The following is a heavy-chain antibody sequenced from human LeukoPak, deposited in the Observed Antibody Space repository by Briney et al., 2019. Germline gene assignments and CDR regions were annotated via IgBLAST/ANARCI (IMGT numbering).Heavy chain of an antibody. J-gene: IGHJ3*01. D-gene: IGHD3-16*01. CDR3: ARMGHDAFDL. CDR2: ISYSGST. Sequence: SETLSLTCTVSGGSISSYYWSWIRQTPGKGLEWIGYISYSGSTNYNPSLKSRVTISVETSKNRFSLKLTSVIAADTAVYYCARMGHDAFDLWGQGTMVSVSS. V-gene: IGHV4-59*01. CDR1: GGSISSYY.